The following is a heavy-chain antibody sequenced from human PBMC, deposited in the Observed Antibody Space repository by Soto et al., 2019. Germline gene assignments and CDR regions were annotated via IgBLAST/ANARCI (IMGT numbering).Heavy chain of an antibody. CDR1: GFTFSSYA. CDR2: IRGGAGST. Sequence: EVQLLDSGGGLVQPGGSLRLSCAASGFTFSSYAMSWVRQAPGKGLEWVSGIRGGAGSTFHADSVKGRFTISRDNSRNTLYLQMNSLSAEDTAVYYCANSRGAGAVYAFDIWGQGTVVTVSS. J-gene: IGHJ3*02. CDR3: ANSRGAGAVYAFDI. V-gene: IGHV3-23*01.